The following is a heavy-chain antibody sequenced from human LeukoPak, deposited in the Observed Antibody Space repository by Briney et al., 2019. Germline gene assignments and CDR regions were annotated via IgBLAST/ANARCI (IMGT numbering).Heavy chain of an antibody. CDR1: GFTFSSYG. J-gene: IGHJ1*01. Sequence: GGSLRLSCAASGFTFSSYGMHWVRQAPGKGLEWVAVISYDGSNKYYADSVKGRLTISRDNAKNSLYLQMNSLRDEDTAVYYCARDGIAAAEEPGWYFQHWGQGTLVTVSS. V-gene: IGHV3-30*03. D-gene: IGHD6-13*01. CDR3: ARDGIAAAEEPGWYFQH. CDR2: ISYDGSNK.